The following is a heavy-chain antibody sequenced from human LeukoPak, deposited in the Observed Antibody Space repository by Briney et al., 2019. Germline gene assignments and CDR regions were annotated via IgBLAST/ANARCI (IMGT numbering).Heavy chain of an antibody. CDR2: IWHDGSKI. J-gene: IGHJ4*02. D-gene: IGHD3-22*01. Sequence: GGSLRLSCAASGFTFSYYGMQWVRQAPGKGLEWVALIWHDGSKIHYADSVRGRLTISRDNSKTTLYLQMNSLRAEDTAVYYCARVYDSSGYYPLRSDYWGQGTLVTVSS. V-gene: IGHV3-33*01. CDR3: ARVYDSSGYYPLRSDY. CDR1: GFTFSYYG.